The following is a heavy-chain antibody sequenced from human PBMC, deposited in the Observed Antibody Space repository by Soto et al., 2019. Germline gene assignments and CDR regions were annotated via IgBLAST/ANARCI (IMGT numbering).Heavy chain of an antibody. V-gene: IGHV4-59*01. Sequence: SATLSLTCTVSGGSISSYYWSWIRQPPGKGLEWIGYIYYSGSTNYNPSIKSRVTISVDTSKNQFSLKLSSVTAADTAVYYCARDIMGTNYYYYGMDVWGQGTTVTSPQ. CDR2: IYYSGST. D-gene: IGHD2-8*01. CDR1: GGSISSYY. CDR3: ARDIMGTNYYYYGMDV. J-gene: IGHJ6*01.